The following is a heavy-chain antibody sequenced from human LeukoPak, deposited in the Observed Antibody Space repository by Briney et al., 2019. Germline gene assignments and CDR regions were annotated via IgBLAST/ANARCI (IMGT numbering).Heavy chain of an antibody. D-gene: IGHD3-22*01. CDR3: ARDRVDRISYDSSVGLFDP. CDR2: IYTSGST. Sequence: SETLSLTCTVSGGSISSGSYYWSWIRQPAGKGLEWIGRIYTSGSTNYNPSLKSRVTISVDTSKNQFSLKLSSVTAADTAVYYCARDRVDRISYDSSVGLFDPWGQGNLVTVSS. V-gene: IGHV4-61*02. CDR1: GGSISSGSYY. J-gene: IGHJ5*02.